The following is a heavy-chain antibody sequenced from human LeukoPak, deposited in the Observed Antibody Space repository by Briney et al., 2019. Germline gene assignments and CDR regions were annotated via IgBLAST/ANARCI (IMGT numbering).Heavy chain of an antibody. CDR2: IYHSGST. CDR3: AREGMGRYMDV. Sequence: SETLSLTCAVSGYSISSGYYWGWIRQPPGKGLEGIGSIYHSGSTYYNPSLKSRVTISVDTSKNKFSLKLSSVTAADTAVYYCAREGMGRYMDVWGKGTTVTVSS. CDR1: GYSISSGYY. V-gene: IGHV4-38-2*02. D-gene: IGHD3-10*01. J-gene: IGHJ6*03.